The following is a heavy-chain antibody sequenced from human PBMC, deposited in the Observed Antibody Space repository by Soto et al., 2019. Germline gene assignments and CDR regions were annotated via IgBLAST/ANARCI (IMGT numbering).Heavy chain of an antibody. J-gene: IGHJ5*02. CDR2: IYYSGST. CDR3: ARGRKRFDP. Sequence: SETLSLTCTVSGASISSFYWSWIRQPPGKGLEWIGYIYYSGSTNYNPSLKSRVTISVDTSKNQFSLKLNSVTAADTAVYYCARGRKRFDPWGKGTLVT. CDR1: GASISSFY. V-gene: IGHV4-59*01.